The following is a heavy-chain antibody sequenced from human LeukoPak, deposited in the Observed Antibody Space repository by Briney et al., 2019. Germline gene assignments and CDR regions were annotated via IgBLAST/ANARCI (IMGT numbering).Heavy chain of an antibody. CDR2: VIPLVGTA. V-gene: IGHV1-69*04. CDR3: ARGSLITPFDY. J-gene: IGHJ4*02. D-gene: IGHD3-22*01. CDR1: GGIFSNSG. Sequence: GASVTVSCKASGGIFSNSGFNWVRQAPGQGLEWMGRVIPLVGTANYAQKFQGRVTITADKSTSTAFMEVNRLTSEDTAVYYCARGSLITPFDYWGQGTLVTVSS.